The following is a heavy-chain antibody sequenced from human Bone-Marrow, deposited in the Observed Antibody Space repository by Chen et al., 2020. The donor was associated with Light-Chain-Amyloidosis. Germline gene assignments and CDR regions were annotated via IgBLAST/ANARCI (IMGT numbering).Heavy chain of an antibody. CDR2: INPNSDST. Sequence: QVQLVQSGAEVKKPGASVKVSCEASGYTFTGYHMHWVRQAPGQGLEWMGWINPNSDSTIYALKFQGRVTMTRDSSISTVYMELSRLRSDDTAVYYCARGLHCSNTNCYLEFYYNAMDVWGQGTTVTVSS. D-gene: IGHD2-2*01. V-gene: IGHV1-2*02. J-gene: IGHJ6*02. CDR3: ARGLHCSNTNCYLEFYYNAMDV. CDR1: GYTFTGYH.